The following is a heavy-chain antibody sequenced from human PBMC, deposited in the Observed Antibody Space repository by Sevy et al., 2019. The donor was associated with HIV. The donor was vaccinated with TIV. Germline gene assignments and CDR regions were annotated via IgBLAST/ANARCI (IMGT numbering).Heavy chain of an antibody. CDR2: IFTTGTT. CDR3: AASSTIYFSFDS. J-gene: IGHJ4*02. CDR1: RGSISSGAFF. D-gene: IGHD2-8*01. V-gene: IGHV4-61*02. Sequence: QSQTLSLTCTVSRGSISSGAFFCNWLRQPAGKGLEWIGRIFTTGTTSYNPSLMSRVAMSVDSSRNQFSLMLQSMTAADTATYFCAASSTIYFSFDSWGQGTLVTVSS.